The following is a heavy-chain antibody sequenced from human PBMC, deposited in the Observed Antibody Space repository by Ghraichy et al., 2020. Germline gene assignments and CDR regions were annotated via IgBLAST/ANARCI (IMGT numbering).Heavy chain of an antibody. Sequence: ASVKVSCKPSGYTFNRHGISWVRQAPGQGLEGMGWISAYNGDTNYAQNFQGRLTMTTDTATSTVYMELRSLRSDDTAVYYCARIGTNFMITFGGIIAHPFDYWGQGTLVTVSS. CDR1: GYTFNRHG. J-gene: IGHJ4*02. V-gene: IGHV1-18*01. CDR3: ARIGTNFMITFGGIIAHPFDY. D-gene: IGHD3-16*02. CDR2: ISAYNGDT.